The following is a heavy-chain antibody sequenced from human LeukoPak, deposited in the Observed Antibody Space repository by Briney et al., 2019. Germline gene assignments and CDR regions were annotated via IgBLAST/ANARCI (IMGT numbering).Heavy chain of an antibody. V-gene: IGHV3-33*01. CDR2: IWYDGSNK. CDR1: GFTFSSYG. D-gene: IGHD3-22*01. CDR3: ARDVSGYYYESRGFDY. J-gene: IGHJ4*02. Sequence: GRSLRLSCAASGFTFSSYGMHWVRQAPGKGLEWVAVIWYDGSNKYYADSVKGRFTISRDNSKNTLYLQMNSLSAEDTAVYYCARDVSGYYYESRGFDYWGQGTLVTVSS.